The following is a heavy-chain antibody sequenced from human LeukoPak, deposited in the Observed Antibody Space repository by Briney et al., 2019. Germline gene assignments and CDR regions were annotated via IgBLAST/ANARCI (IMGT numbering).Heavy chain of an antibody. D-gene: IGHD4-17*01. Sequence: SETLSLTCTVSGGSISSYYWSWIRQPPGKGLEWIGYIYYSGSTNYNPSLKSRVTISVDTSKNQFSLKLSSVTAADTAVYYCARVNDYGDSYFDYWGQGTLVTVSS. V-gene: IGHV4-59*01. J-gene: IGHJ4*02. CDR1: GGSISSYY. CDR2: IYYSGST. CDR3: ARVNDYGDSYFDY.